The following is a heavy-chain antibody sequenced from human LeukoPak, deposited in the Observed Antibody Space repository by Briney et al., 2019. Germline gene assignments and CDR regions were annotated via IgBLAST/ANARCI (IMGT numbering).Heavy chain of an antibody. CDR1: GFTFSSYA. CDR2: ISGSGGST. D-gene: IGHD3-10*01. CDR3: AKDGGYYYGSGSYYLCYFDY. Sequence: GGSLRLSCAASGFTFSSYAMSWVRQAPGKGLEWVSAISGSGGSTYYADSVKGRFTISRDNSKNTLYLQMNSLRAEDTAVYYCAKDGGYYYGSGSYYLCYFDYWGQGTLVTVSS. V-gene: IGHV3-23*01. J-gene: IGHJ4*02.